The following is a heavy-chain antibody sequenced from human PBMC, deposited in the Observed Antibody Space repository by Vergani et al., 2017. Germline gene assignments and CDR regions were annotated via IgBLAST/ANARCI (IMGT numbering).Heavy chain of an antibody. D-gene: IGHD3-22*01. CDR2: MYHSGST. CDR3: ARMGGYDEGDAFRIGYFDS. J-gene: IGHJ4*02. V-gene: IGHV4-59*12. CDR1: GGSMSGYY. Sequence: QVRLQESGPGLVKPSETLSLTCSVSGGSMSGYYWSWIRQPPGKELEWIGYMYHSGSTNYNPSLKTRVTISVDTSKNQFSLTLTSVTAADTAMYYCARMGGYDEGDAFRIGYFDSWGPGILVTVSS.